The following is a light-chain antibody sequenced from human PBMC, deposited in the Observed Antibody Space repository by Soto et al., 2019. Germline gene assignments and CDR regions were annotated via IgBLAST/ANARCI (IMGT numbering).Light chain of an antibody. J-gene: IGLJ1*01. CDR3: QVWDSSSDHYV. CDR2: DDS. V-gene: IGLV3-21*02. CDR1: NIGSKS. Sequence: SYELAEPPSGSVAPGQTARITCGGNNIGSKSVHWYQQKPGQAPVLVVYDDSDRPPGIPERFSGSNSGNTATLTISRVEAGDEADYYCQVWDSSSDHYVFGTGTKV.